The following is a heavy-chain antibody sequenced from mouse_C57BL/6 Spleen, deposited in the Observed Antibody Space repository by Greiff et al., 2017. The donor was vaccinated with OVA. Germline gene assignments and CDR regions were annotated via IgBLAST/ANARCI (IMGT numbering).Heavy chain of an antibody. D-gene: IGHD3-2*02. CDR3: ARKKAGLDY. CDR1: GFSLTSYG. CDR2: IWSGGST. J-gene: IGHJ2*01. V-gene: IGHV2-2*01. Sequence: VKLVESGPGLVQPSQSLSITCTVSGFSLTSYGVHWVRQSPGKGLEWLGVIWSGGSTDYNAAFISRLSISKDNSKSQVFFKMNSLQADDTAIYYCARKKAGLDYWGQGTTLTVSS.